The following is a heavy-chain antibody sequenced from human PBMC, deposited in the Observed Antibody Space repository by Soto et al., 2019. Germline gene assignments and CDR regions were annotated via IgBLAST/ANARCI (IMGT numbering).Heavy chain of an antibody. V-gene: IGHV3-74*03. CDR1: GFTFSTYW. D-gene: IGHD3-10*01. CDR3: ARVATGSYSLRES. J-gene: IGHJ5*02. CDR2: INSDGSIT. Sequence: EVQLEESGGDLVQPGGSLRLSCAASGFTFSTYWMHWVRQAPGKGLVWVSRINSDGSITTYADSVKGRFTISRDNSKITLYLQMTSLRAEDTAVYYCARVATGSYSLRESWAQGTLVTVSS.